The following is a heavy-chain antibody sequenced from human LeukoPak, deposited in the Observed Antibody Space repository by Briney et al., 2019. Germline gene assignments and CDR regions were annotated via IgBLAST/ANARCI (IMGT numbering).Heavy chain of an antibody. D-gene: IGHD6-13*01. CDR3: ARDEYSSSWYSFPLDYYYYMDV. Sequence: GGSLRLSCAASGFTFSSYWMSWVRQAPGKGLEWVASIKQDGSETYYVDSVKGRFTISGDNAKNSLYLQMNSLRAEDTAVYYCARDEYSSSWYSFPLDYYYYMDVWGKGTTVTVSS. V-gene: IGHV3-7*01. J-gene: IGHJ6*03. CDR2: IKQDGSET. CDR1: GFTFSSYW.